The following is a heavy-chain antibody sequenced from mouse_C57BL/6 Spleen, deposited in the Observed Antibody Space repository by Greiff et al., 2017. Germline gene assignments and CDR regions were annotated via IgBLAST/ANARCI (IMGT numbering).Heavy chain of an antibody. D-gene: IGHD1-1*01. CDR3: AREITTVVATDYFDY. V-gene: IGHV1-7*01. J-gene: IGHJ2*01. Sequence: QVQLKESGAELAKPGASVKLSCKASGYTFTSYWMHWVKQRPGQGLEWIGYINPSSGYTKYNQKFKDKATLTADKSSSTAYMQLSSLTYEDSAVYYCAREITTVVATDYFDYWGQGTTLTVSS. CDR1: GYTFTSYW. CDR2: INPSSGYT.